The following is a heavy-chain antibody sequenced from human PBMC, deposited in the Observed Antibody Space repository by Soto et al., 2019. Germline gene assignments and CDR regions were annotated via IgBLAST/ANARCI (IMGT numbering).Heavy chain of an antibody. Sequence: ASVKVSCKASGYTFTSYNINWVRQAPGQGLEWVAGSTSNSGNSDYAQKFQGRLTVTRDTSISTAYVELSSLRSDDTAVYYCVLLGVFDHWGPGXLVTVYS. V-gene: IGHV1-8*01. CDR2: STSNSGNS. J-gene: IGHJ4*02. CDR3: VLLGVFDH. D-gene: IGHD3-3*01. CDR1: GYTFTSYN.